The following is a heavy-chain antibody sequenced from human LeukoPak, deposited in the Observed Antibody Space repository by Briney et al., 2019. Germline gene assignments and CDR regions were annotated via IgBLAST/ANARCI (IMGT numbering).Heavy chain of an antibody. J-gene: IGHJ4*02. CDR2: MYKNVIT. D-gene: IGHD1-26*01. Sequence: PSETLSLTCTVSGGSISSTTCYWGWVRQPPGTGLEWIGSMYKNVITYYNPSLESRVTISVDMSKNQFSLKLNSVTAADTAVYYCVRRLASGDYHPLGWGQGTLVTVSS. V-gene: IGHV4-39*01. CDR1: GGSISSTTCY. CDR3: VRRLASGDYHPLG.